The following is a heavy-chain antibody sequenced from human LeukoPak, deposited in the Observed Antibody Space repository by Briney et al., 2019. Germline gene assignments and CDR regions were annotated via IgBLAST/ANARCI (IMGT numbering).Heavy chain of an antibody. J-gene: IGHJ4*02. D-gene: IGHD6-13*01. CDR1: GGSISSYY. Sequence: SETLSLTCTVSGGSISSYYWSWIRQPPGKGLEWIGYIYYSGSTNYNPSLKGRVTISVDTSKNQFSLKLSSVTAADTAVYYCARAAAAGKGSFDYWGQGTLVTVSS. V-gene: IGHV4-59*01. CDR2: IYYSGST. CDR3: ARAAAAGKGSFDY.